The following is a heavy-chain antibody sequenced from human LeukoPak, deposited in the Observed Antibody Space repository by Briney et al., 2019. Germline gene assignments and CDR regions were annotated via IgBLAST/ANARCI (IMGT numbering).Heavy chain of an antibody. CDR3: AVGDY. CDR1: GGSFSSGSYY. Sequence: SETLSLTCTVSGGSFSSGSYYWSWIRQPPGKGLEWIGYIYYSGSTNYNPSLKSRVTISVDTSKNQFSLKLSSVTAADTAVYYRAVGDYWGQGTLVTVSS. J-gene: IGHJ4*02. V-gene: IGHV4-61*01. CDR2: IYYSGST.